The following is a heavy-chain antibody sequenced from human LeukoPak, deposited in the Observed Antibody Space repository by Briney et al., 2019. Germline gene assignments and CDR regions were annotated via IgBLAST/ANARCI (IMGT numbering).Heavy chain of an antibody. CDR2: IKQDGSEK. Sequence: PGGSLRLSCAASGFTFSSYWMSWVRQAPGKGLEWVANIKQDGSEKYYVDSVKGRFTISRDNAKNSLYLQMNSLRAEDTAVYYCAREADLRTGYLADYWGQGTLVTVSS. V-gene: IGHV3-7*03. D-gene: IGHD3/OR15-3a*01. CDR1: GFTFSSYW. J-gene: IGHJ4*02. CDR3: AREADLRTGYLADY.